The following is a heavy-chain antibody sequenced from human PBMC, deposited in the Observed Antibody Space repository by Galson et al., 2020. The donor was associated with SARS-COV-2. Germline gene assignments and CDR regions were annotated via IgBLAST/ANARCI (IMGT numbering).Heavy chain of an antibody. CDR3: AREDDSSGTYYYYYMDV. Sequence: GESLKISCAASGSTFSDYYMSWIRQAPGKGLEWVSYISSSSSYTNYADSVKGRFTISRDNAKNSLYLQMNSLRAEDTAVYYCAREDDSSGTYYYYYMDVWGKGTTVTVSS. CDR2: ISSSSSYT. CDR1: GSTFSDYY. V-gene: IGHV3-11*06. J-gene: IGHJ6*03. D-gene: IGHD3-22*01.